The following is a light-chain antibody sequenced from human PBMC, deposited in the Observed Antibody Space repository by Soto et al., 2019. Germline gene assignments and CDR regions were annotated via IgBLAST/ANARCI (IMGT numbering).Light chain of an antibody. CDR3: QQYNNWPPIT. CDR1: QSVSNN. CDR2: GAS. J-gene: IGKJ5*01. V-gene: IGKV3D-15*01. Sequence: EIVLTQSPGTLSLSQGERATLSCRASQSVSNNYLAWYQQKPGQAPRLLIYGASNRATGIPARFSGSGSGTEFTLSISSLQSEDSAVYYCQQYNNWPPITFGQGTRLEIK.